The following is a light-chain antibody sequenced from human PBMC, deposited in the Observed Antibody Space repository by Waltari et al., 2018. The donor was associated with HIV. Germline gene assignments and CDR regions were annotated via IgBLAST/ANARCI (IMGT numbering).Light chain of an antibody. V-gene: IGKV3-15*01. Sequence: LTQSPATLSVSPGERVTLSCRASQSLTANLAWYQQRPGQAPRLLIYGASSRATDIPARFTGSGSVTDYTLTISSVQSEDSAVYYCQQNIHWPPYTFGQGTKL. J-gene: IGKJ2*01. CDR1: QSLTAN. CDR3: QQNIHWPPYT. CDR2: GAS.